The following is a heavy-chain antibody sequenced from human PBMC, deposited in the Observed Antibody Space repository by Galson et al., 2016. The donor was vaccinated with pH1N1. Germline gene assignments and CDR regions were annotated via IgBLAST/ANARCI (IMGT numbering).Heavy chain of an antibody. D-gene: IGHD2-15*01. CDR2: INIKSGAT. J-gene: IGHJ4*02. Sequence: SVKVSCKASGDTFRDFYVHWVRQAPGQGLEWMGWINIKSGATKYTQKFQVKVTLNTDTSLNTVYMELRRLTSDDTAVYYCATAGVVVSATGEYWGQGTLVTASS. CDR3: ATAGVVVSATGEY. CDR1: GDTFRDFY. V-gene: IGHV1-2*02.